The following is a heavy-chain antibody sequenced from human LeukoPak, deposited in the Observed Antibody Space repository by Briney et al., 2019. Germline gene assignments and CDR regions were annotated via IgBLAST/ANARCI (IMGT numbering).Heavy chain of an antibody. CDR3: ARVVSYSYYDPSADPGGFDI. CDR2: IYYSGST. D-gene: IGHD3-22*01. V-gene: IGHV4-59*01. CDR1: GGSISSYY. J-gene: IGHJ3*02. Sequence: SETLSLTCTVSGGSISSYYWSWIRQPPGKGLEWIGYIYYSGSTNNNPSLKSRVTISIDTSKNQFSLKLSSVTAADTAVYYCARVVSYSYYDPSADPGGFDIWGQGTMVTVSS.